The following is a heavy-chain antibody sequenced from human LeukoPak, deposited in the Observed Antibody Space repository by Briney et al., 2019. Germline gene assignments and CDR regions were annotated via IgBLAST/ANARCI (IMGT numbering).Heavy chain of an antibody. D-gene: IGHD2-15*01. CDR2: IYTDGSVT. CDR3: GRGSGGFSGIDP. CDR1: GFTFDDYA. V-gene: IGHV3-74*01. Sequence: PRRSLRLSCAASGFTFDDYAMHWVRQAPGKGLGWVWRIYTDGSVTTYPDSGRGRFTFSRDTAQNSAYLQMNSPRGEDTAVYYCGRGSGGFSGIDPWGQGTRVTVSA. J-gene: IGHJ5*02.